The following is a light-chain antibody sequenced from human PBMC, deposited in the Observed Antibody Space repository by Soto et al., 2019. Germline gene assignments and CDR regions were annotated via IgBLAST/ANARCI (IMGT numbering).Light chain of an antibody. CDR2: GAS. Sequence: EVVLTQSPATLSVSPGERATLSCRASQTVSRSLAWYQQKPGQAPRLLIYGASTRATGIPGRFSGSGSGTDFTLTISSLQSEDFAVYFCQQYKDWPPYTFGQGTKLEIK. CDR1: QTVSRS. CDR3: QQYKDWPPYT. V-gene: IGKV3-15*01. J-gene: IGKJ2*01.